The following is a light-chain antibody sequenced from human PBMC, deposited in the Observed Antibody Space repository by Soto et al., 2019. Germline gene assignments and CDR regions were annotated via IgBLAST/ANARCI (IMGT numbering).Light chain of an antibody. CDR3: MQALQTPMYT. J-gene: IGKJ2*01. V-gene: IGKV2-28*01. Sequence: DVVVTQSPLSLSDTPGEPASISCRSSRSLLHVNGNNYLDWYLQKPGQSPQLLIFLGSNRASGVPDRFSGSGSGTDFTLTISRVEAEDVGVYYCMQALQTPMYTFGQGTKMEI. CDR1: RSLLHVNGNNY. CDR2: LGS.